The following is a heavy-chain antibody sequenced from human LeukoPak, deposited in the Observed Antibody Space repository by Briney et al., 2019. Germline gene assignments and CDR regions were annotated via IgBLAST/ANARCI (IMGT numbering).Heavy chain of an antibody. D-gene: IGHD2-2*01. CDR3: ARGRAGYCSSTSCYYYYYYMDV. V-gene: IGHV4-34*01. CDR2: INHSGST. J-gene: IGHJ6*03. CDR1: GGSFSGYY. Sequence: SETLSLTCVVYGGSFSGYYWSWIRQPPGKGLEWIGEINHSGSTNYNPSLKSRVTISVDTSKNQFSLKLSSVTAADTAVYYCARGRAGYCSSTSCYYYYYYMDVWGKGTTVTVSS.